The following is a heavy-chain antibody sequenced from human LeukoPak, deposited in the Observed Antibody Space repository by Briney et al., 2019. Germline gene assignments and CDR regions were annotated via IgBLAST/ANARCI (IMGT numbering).Heavy chain of an antibody. J-gene: IGHJ4*02. V-gene: IGHV3-33*01. Sequence: GGSLRLSCTASGFTFTTHAMHWVRQAPGMGLEWVAFIWFDGSNKHYADFVKGRFTISRDNAKNSLYLQMNSLRAEDTAVYYCARSDDFWSGYSFDYWGQGTLVTVSS. CDR1: GFTFTTHA. D-gene: IGHD3-3*01. CDR3: ARSDDFWSGYSFDY. CDR2: IWFDGSNK.